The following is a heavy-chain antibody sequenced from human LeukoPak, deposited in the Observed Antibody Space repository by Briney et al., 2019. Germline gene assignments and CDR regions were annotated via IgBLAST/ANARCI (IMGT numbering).Heavy chain of an antibody. V-gene: IGHV5-10-1*01. J-gene: IGHJ4*02. CDR3: ARRVFNSSGYYLYYFDY. CDR2: IDPSDSYT. CDR1: GYRFTSYW. Sequence: GESLQISSKGSGYRFTSYWISWVRPMPGKGVEWMGRIDPSDSYTNYSPSFQDHVTISADKSIRTAYLQWSSLKASDTAMYYCARRVFNSSGYYLYYFDYWGQGTLVTVSS. D-gene: IGHD3-22*01.